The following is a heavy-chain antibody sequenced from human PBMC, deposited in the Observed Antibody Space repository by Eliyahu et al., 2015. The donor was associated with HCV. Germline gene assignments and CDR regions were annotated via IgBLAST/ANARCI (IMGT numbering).Heavy chain of an antibody. Sequence: EVKLVESGGGLVQPGGSLRLSCAASGFTFSTYSMNWVRQAPGRGLEWVSYISSSGSTIYYADSVKGRFTISRDNAKNSLYLQMNNLRAEDTAVYYCARDRNDAFDIWGQETMVTVSS. D-gene: IGHD1-14*01. J-gene: IGHJ3*02. CDR3: ARDRNDAFDI. CDR2: ISSSGSTI. V-gene: IGHV3-48*01. CDR1: GFTFSTYS.